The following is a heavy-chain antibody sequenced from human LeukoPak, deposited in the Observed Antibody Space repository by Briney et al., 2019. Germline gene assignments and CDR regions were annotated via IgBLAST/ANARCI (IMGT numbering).Heavy chain of an antibody. CDR2: IFGSGDSP. CDR1: GFTFGSHY. D-gene: IGHD5-18*01. V-gene: IGHV3-23*01. CDR3: GKTTVGYSSGQKPAWPVDY. Sequence: GGSLRLSCEASGFTFGSHYMYWVRQAPGKGLEWVAGIFGSGDSPHYADSVKGQFTISRNNSRNTAYLQINILRTGDTAVYYFGKTTVGYSSGQKPAWPVDYWGQGTLVGVSS. J-gene: IGHJ4*02.